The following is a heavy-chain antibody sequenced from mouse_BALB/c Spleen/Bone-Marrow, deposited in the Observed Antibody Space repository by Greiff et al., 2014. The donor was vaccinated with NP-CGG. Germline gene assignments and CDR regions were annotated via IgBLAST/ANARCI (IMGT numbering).Heavy chain of an antibody. CDR1: GFTFSSYA. CDR2: ISSGGST. V-gene: IGHV5-6-5*01. D-gene: IGHD2-3*01. J-gene: IGHJ2*01. Sequence: EVKLMESGGGLVKPGGSLKLSCAASGFTFSSYAMSWVRQTPEKRLEWVASISSGGSTYYPDSEKGRFTISRDNARNILYLQMSSLRSEDTAMYYCAREVDGWYYFDYWGQGTILTVSS. CDR3: AREVDGWYYFDY.